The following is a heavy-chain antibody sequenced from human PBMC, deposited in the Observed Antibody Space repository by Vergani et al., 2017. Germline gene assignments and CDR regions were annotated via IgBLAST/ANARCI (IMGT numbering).Heavy chain of an antibody. J-gene: IGHJ4*02. CDR2: IHTGGST. CDR3: ARARPYCTSGSCPAI. D-gene: IGHD2-15*01. CDR1: GESIRSGSHY. Sequence: QVKLQESGPGLLKPSQTLSLTCTVSGESIRSGSHYWSWIRQPAGQGPEWIGHIHTGGSTDLNPSFKSRVSTAVDTSKSQFFLKLNSVTVADTAVYYCARARPYCTSGSCPAIWGQGTLVTVSS. V-gene: IGHV4-61*02.